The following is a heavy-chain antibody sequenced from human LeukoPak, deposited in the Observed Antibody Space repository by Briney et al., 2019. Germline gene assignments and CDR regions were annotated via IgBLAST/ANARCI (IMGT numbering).Heavy chain of an antibody. CDR1: GFTFSTSA. V-gene: IGHV3-21*01. Sequence: PGGSLRLSCAASGFTFSTSAMNWVRQAPGRGLEWVSSISPTGGAIFYADSLRGRFTISRDNAKNSLYLQMNSLRAEDTAVYYCAKDHLYYGDYVPIRNPDDYWGQGTLVTVSS. CDR2: ISPTGGAI. D-gene: IGHD4-17*01. CDR3: AKDHLYYGDYVPIRNPDDY. J-gene: IGHJ4*02.